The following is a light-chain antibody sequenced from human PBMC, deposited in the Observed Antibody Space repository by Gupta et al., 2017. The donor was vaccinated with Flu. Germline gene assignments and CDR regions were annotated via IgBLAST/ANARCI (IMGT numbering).Light chain of an antibody. CDR2: WAS. CDR3: HQEDYTPHT. V-gene: IGKV4-1*01. J-gene: IGKJ2*01. Sequence: DIVMTQSPDSLAVSLGERATINCKSSQSVLYSSNDKNYLAWYQQKPGQPPKLLIYWASTRESGVPDRFSGSGSGTDFTLTISSLQAEDVAVYYCHQEDYTPHTFGQGTKLEIK. CDR1: QSVLYSSNDKNY.